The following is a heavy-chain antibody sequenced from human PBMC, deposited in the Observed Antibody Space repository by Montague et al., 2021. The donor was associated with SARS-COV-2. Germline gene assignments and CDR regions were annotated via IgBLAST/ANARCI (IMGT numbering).Heavy chain of an antibody. CDR3: ACGEITTRGLIYYYGMDV. D-gene: IGHD4-11*01. CDR2: INHSGST. J-gene: IGHJ6*02. CDR1: GGSFSGYY. Sequence: SETLSLTCAAYGGSFSGYYWTWIRQSPRKGLEWIGEINHSGSTNYSPSLKSRVTISVDTSKNQFSLKLSSVTAADTAVYYCACGEITTRGLIYYYGMDVWGQGTTVTVSS. V-gene: IGHV4-34*01.